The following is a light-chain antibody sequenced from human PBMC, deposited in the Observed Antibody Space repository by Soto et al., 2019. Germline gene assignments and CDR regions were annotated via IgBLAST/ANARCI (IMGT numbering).Light chain of an antibody. Sequence: EIVLTQSPATLSLSPGERATLSCRASQSVRSYLAWYQQKPGQAPRLLIYDASNRATDIPARFSGSGSGTDFTLTISSLELGDFAVYYCQQRSDWEITFGQGTRLEIK. J-gene: IGKJ5*01. CDR3: QQRSDWEIT. CDR1: QSVRSY. V-gene: IGKV3-11*01. CDR2: DAS.